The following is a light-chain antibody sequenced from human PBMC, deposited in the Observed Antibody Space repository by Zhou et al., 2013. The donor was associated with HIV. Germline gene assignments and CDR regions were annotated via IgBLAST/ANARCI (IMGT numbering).Light chain of an antibody. J-gene: IGKJ2*01. V-gene: IGKV1-27*01. CDR1: QVISNS. CDR2: SAS. Sequence: DIEMTQSPSSLSASVGDRVTITCRARQVISNSLAWYQQKPGKVPKLLISSASTVHSGVPYRFSGSGSGRDFTLTISGLQPEDVATYYCQSYNSAPMYTFGPGTKLEIK. CDR3: QSYNSAPMYT.